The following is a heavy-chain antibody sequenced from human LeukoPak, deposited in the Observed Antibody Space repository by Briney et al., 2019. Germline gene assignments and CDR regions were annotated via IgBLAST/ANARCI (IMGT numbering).Heavy chain of an antibody. CDR3: ATGKPYSSSPIPDY. CDR1: GGSISSYY. CDR2: IYTSGST. Sequence: SETLSLTCTVPGGSISSYYWSWIRQPAGKGLEWIGRIYTSGSTNYNPSLKSRVTMSVDTSKNQFSLKLSSVTAADTAVYYCATGKPYSSSPIPDYWGQGTLVTVSS. V-gene: IGHV4-4*07. J-gene: IGHJ4*02. D-gene: IGHD6-6*01.